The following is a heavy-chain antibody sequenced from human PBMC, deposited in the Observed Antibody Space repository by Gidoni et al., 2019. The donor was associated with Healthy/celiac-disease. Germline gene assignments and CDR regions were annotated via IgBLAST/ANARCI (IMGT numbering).Heavy chain of an antibody. CDR3: TTHVLRYFDWLFDY. V-gene: IGHV3-15*01. Sequence: EVQLVESVGGLVKPGGSLRLSCAASGFTFSHAWMSWVRQAPGKGLEWVGRIKSKTDGGTTDYAAPVKGRFTISRDDSKNTLYLQMNSLKTEDTAVYYCTTHVLRYFDWLFDYWGQGTLVTVSS. J-gene: IGHJ4*02. CDR2: IKSKTDGGTT. CDR1: GFTFSHAW. D-gene: IGHD3-9*01.